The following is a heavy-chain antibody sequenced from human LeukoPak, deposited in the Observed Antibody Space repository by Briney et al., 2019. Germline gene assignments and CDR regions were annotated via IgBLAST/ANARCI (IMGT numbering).Heavy chain of an antibody. V-gene: IGHV3-30*04. J-gene: IGHJ4*02. CDR3: AKDPSIAVAGIPGY. Sequence: GGSLRLSCEVSGFTFNSFATHWVRQAPGKGLEWVALMSFDESMSFDGIKKYYADSVKGRFTISRDNSKNTLYLQMNSLRAEDTAVYYCAKDPSIAVAGIPGYWGQGTLVTVSS. CDR2: MSFDESMSFDGIKK. CDR1: GFTFNSFA. D-gene: IGHD6-19*01.